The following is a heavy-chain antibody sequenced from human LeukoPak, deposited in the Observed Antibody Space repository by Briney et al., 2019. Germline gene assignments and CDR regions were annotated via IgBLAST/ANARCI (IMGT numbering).Heavy chain of an antibody. V-gene: IGHV3-23*01. Sequence: GGSLRLSCAASGFTFTSYSMNWVRQAPGKGLEWVSTISGGGGSTYYADSVKGRFTISRDNSKNTLYQQVNSLRAEDTAVYYCAKGGKWDVTPFDYWGQGTLVTVSS. CDR1: GFTFTSYS. J-gene: IGHJ4*02. D-gene: IGHD1-26*01. CDR2: ISGGGGST. CDR3: AKGGKWDVTPFDY.